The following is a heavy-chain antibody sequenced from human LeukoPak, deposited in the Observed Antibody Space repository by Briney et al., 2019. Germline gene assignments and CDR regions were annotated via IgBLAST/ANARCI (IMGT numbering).Heavy chain of an antibody. V-gene: IGHV4-34*01. CDR1: GGSFSGYY. D-gene: IGHD3-3*01. CDR3: ARVAYNYDFWSGSYDMDV. J-gene: IGHJ6*02. Sequence: KPSETLSLTCAVYGGSFSGYYWSWIRQPPGKGLEWIGEINHSGSTNYNPSLKSRVTISVDTSKNQFSLRLSSVTAADTAVYYCARVAYNYDFWSGSYDMDVWGQGTTVTVSS. CDR2: INHSGST.